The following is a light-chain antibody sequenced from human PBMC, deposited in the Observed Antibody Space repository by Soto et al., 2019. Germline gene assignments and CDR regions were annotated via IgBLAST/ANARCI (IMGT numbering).Light chain of an antibody. J-gene: IGKJ1*01. CDR2: AAS. CDR1: QDISKY. CDR3: QQYNSYST. V-gene: IGKV1-16*01. Sequence: DIQMTQSPSSLSASVGDRVTITCQASQDISKYLNWYQQKSGKAPKLLVSAASSLQSGVPSRFSGSGSGTEFTLTISSLQPDDFATYYCQQYNSYSTFGQGTKVDIK.